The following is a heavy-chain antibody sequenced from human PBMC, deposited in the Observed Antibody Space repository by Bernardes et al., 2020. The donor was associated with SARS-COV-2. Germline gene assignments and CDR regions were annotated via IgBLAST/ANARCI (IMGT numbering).Heavy chain of an antibody. CDR2: INGDGSSI. CDR1: GFTFSSYW. D-gene: IGHD1-26*01. CDR3: ARGSGNYYFDY. Sequence: SLSLSCAASGFTFSSYWMHWVRLGPGKGPVWVSRINGDGSSINYADSVKGRFTISRDNARNTLYLEMNSLRAEDTAVYYCARGSGNYYFDYWGQGTLVTVSS. V-gene: IGHV3-74*01. J-gene: IGHJ4*02.